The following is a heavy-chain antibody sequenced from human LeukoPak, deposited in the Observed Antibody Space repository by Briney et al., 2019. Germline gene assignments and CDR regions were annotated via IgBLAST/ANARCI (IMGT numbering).Heavy chain of an antibody. V-gene: IGHV1-2*02. Sequence: ASVKVSCKASGYTFTGYYMHWVRLAPRQGLEWMGWINPNSGGTNYAQKFQGRVTMTRDTSISTAYMELSRLRSDDAAVYYCARAAAGTSDWFDPWGQGTLVTVSS. D-gene: IGHD6-13*01. J-gene: IGHJ5*02. CDR2: INPNSGGT. CDR3: ARAAAGTSDWFDP. CDR1: GYTFTGYY.